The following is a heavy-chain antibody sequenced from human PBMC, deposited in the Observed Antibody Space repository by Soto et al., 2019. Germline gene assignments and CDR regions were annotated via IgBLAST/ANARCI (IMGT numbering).Heavy chain of an antibody. D-gene: IGHD3-10*01. CDR2: INPNNGAT. V-gene: IGHV1-46*01. CDR1: GDTFTTNY. Sequence: GASVKVSCKASGDTFTTNYLHWVRQAPGQGLEWMGRINPNNGATLYAQEFQGRLILTTDTSTSTVYMDLNSVRSEDTAVYYCARGGSLWFGEFSAYYYGMDVWGQGTTVTVSS. J-gene: IGHJ6*02. CDR3: ARGGSLWFGEFSAYYYGMDV.